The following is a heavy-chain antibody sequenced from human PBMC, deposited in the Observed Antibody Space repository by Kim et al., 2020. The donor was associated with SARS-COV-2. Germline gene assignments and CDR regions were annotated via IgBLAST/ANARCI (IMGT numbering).Heavy chain of an antibody. Sequence: NDYAVSVRSRITVNPDTSKNQFYLQLNSVTPEDTAVYYCVREYNYVGFDSWGQGTLVTVSS. CDR2: N. CDR3: VREYNYVGFDS. V-gene: IGHV6-1*01. D-gene: IGHD3-16*01. J-gene: IGHJ4*02.